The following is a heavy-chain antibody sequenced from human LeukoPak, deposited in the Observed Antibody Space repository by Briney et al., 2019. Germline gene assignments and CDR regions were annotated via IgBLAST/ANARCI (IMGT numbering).Heavy chain of an antibody. CDR1: GFTFSTYA. CDR3: AKGYFDWYYFDY. V-gene: IGHV3-23*01. CDR2: ISGSGSTT. Sequence: GGSLRLSCAASGFTFSTYAMSWVRQAPGEGLEWVSTISGSGSTTYYSDSVKGRFTISRDNSKNTLFLQMNSLRAEDTAVYYCAKGYFDWYYFDYWGQGTLVTVSS. D-gene: IGHD3-9*01. J-gene: IGHJ4*02.